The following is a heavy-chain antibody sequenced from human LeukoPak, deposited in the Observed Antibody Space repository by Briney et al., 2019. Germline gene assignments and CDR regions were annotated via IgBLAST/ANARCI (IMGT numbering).Heavy chain of an antibody. V-gene: IGHV4-61*01. CDR3: ARDFMGYCSGGSCYSEASWFDP. D-gene: IGHD2-15*01. CDR2: IYYSGST. CDR1: GYSISSGYY. Sequence: SETLSLTCSVSGYSISSGYYWGWIRQPPGKGLEWIGYIYYSGSTNYNPSLKSRVTISVDTSKNQFSLKLSSVTAADTAVYYCARDFMGYCSGGSCYSEASWFDPWGQGTLVTVSS. J-gene: IGHJ5*02.